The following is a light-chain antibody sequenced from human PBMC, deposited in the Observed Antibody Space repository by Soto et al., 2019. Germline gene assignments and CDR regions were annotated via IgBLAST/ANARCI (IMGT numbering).Light chain of an antibody. CDR2: DAS. CDR1: QDISNY. Sequence: DIQMTQSPSSLSASVGDRVTITCQASQDISNYLNWYQQKPGKAPKLLIYDASNLETGVPSRFSGSGSGTDFTFTISSLLPYFLATCYCQHYDILPVSVAPGNYADIK. J-gene: IGKJ3*01. CDR3: QHYDILPVS. V-gene: IGKV1-33*01.